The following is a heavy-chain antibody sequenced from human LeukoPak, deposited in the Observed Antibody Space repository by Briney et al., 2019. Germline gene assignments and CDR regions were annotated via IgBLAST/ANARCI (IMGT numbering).Heavy chain of an antibody. D-gene: IGHD3-22*01. CDR1: GFTFSSFA. CDR3: AKARSRVTMIVVVTHPFDS. J-gene: IGHJ4*02. Sequence: PGGSLRLSCAASGFTFSSFALSWVRQAPGEGLEWVSSLSGSSTGTYYADSVKGRFTISRDNSKNTLYLQMNGLGAEDTAVYYCAKARSRVTMIVVVTHPFDSWGQGTLVTVSS. CDR2: LSGSSTGT. V-gene: IGHV3-23*01.